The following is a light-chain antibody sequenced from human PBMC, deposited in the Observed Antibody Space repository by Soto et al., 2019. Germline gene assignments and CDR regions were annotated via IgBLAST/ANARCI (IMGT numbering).Light chain of an antibody. CDR1: QSISSW. CDR3: QQYNSYPLT. CDR2: KAS. J-gene: IGKJ4*01. Sequence: DIQMTQSPSTLSASVGDRVTITCRASQSISSWLAWYQQKPGKAPKLLIYKASSLESGVPSRFSGSGSGTEFALTISILQPEDFAAYDCQQYNSYPLTFGGGTKVEIK. V-gene: IGKV1-5*03.